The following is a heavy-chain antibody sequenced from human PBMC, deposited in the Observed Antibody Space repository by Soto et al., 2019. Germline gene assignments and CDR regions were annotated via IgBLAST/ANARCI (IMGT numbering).Heavy chain of an antibody. CDR1: VAPSSIVVT. CDR2: IYYSGST. CDR3: ARQLDTAMVLGYFDY. V-gene: IGHV4-39*01. J-gene: IGHJ4*02. Sequence: SETRPSTAPSLVAPSSIVVTYGGGFARPPGKGLEWIGSIYYSGSTYYNPSLKSRVTISVDTSKNQFSLKLSSVTAADTAVYYCARQLDTAMVLGYFDYWGQGTLVTVSS. D-gene: IGHD5-18*01.